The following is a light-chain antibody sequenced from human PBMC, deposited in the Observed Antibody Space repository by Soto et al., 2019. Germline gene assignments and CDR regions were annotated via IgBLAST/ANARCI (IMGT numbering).Light chain of an antibody. V-gene: IGKV3-20*01. J-gene: IGKJ2*01. CDR3: QQYGSSPMYT. CDR2: GAS. CDR1: QSVSSSY. Sequence: EIVLTQSPGTLSLSPGERATLSCRASQSVSSSYFAWYQQKPGQAPTLLIYGASGRATGIPDRFSGSGAGTDFTLTISRLEPEDFAVYYCQQYGSSPMYTFGQGTKLEIK.